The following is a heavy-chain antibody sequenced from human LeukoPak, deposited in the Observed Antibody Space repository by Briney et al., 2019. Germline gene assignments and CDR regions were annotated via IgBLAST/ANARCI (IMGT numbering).Heavy chain of an antibody. Sequence: PGRSLRLSCAASGFTFGSFTMHWVRQAPGKGLEWVVVIWYDGSNKYYADSVKGRFTISRDNSKNMLHLQMNSLRAEDTAVYYCARDLGIDYWGQGTLVTVSS. J-gene: IGHJ4*02. CDR2: IWYDGSNK. D-gene: IGHD1-26*01. CDR1: GFTFGSFT. CDR3: ARDLGIDY. V-gene: IGHV3-33*08.